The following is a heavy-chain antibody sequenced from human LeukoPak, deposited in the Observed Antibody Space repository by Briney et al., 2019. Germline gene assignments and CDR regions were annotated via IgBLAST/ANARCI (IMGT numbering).Heavy chain of an antibody. D-gene: IGHD2-2*01. J-gene: IGHJ4*02. CDR3: ARHEIVVVPAALDY. CDR1: GGSISSYY. V-gene: IGHV4-59*08. CDR2: IYYSGST. Sequence: SETLSLTCTVSGGSISSYYWSWIRQPPGKGLEWIGYIYYSGSTNYNPPLKSRVTISVDTSKNQFSLKLSSVTAADTAVYYCARHEIVVVPAALDYWGQGTLVTVSS.